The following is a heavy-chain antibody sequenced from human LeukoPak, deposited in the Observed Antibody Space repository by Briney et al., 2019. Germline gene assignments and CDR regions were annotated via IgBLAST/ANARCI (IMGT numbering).Heavy chain of an antibody. CDR2: IYPGDSDT. D-gene: IGHD3-22*01. Sequence: GESLKISCKGSGYIFISYWIGWVRQMPGKGLEWMGIIYPGDSDTRYSPSFQGQVTISADKSINIAYLQWSSLRASDTAMYYCARGNYYDSSGYPEDWGQGTLVTVSS. CDR3: ARGNYYDSSGYPED. CDR1: GYIFISYW. J-gene: IGHJ4*02. V-gene: IGHV5-51*01.